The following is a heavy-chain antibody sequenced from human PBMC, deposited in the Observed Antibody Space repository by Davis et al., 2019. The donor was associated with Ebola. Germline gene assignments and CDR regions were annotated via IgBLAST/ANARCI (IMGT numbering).Heavy chain of an antibody. J-gene: IGHJ3*02. Sequence: GESLKISCRASGYSFGSYWIAWVRQMPGKGLEWMGIIYTGDSDTRYSPSFRGQVTISADKSIKTAFLQWSSLKASDTAMYYCASLRRTITGMDDAFDIWGQGTMVTVSS. CDR1: GYSFGSYW. D-gene: IGHD2-8*02. CDR2: IYTGDSDT. V-gene: IGHV5-51*01. CDR3: ASLRRTITGMDDAFDI.